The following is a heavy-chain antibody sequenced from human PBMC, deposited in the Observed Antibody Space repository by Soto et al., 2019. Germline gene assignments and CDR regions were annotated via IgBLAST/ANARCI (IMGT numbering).Heavy chain of an antibody. CDR2: IYYSGST. J-gene: IGHJ5*02. V-gene: IGHV4-31*03. Sequence: SETLSLTCTVSGGSISSGGYYWSWIRQHPGKGLEWIGYIYYSGSTYYNPSLKSRVTISVDTSKNQFSLKLSSVTAADTAVYYCASGVATISSLSFDPWGQGTLVTVSS. CDR1: GGSISSGGYY. D-gene: IGHD5-12*01. CDR3: ASGVATISSLSFDP.